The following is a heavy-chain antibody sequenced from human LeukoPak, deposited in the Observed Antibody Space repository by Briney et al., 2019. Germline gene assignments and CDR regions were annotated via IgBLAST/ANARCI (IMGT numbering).Heavy chain of an antibody. CDR1: GFTFSSYG. D-gene: IGHD3-9*01. Sequence: PGGSLRLSCAASGFTFSSYGMSWVRQAPGKGLEWVLAISSSGGSTYYADSVKGRFTISRDNSKNTLYLQMNSLRAEDTAVYYCAKDPYYDILTGYYGPGYFDLWGRGTLVTVSS. CDR2: ISSSGGST. J-gene: IGHJ2*01. CDR3: AKDPYYDILTGYYGPGYFDL. V-gene: IGHV3-23*01.